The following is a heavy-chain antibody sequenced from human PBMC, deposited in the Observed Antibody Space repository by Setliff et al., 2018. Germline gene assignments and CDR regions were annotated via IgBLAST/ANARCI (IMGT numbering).Heavy chain of an antibody. CDR1: GGTFRSYG. CDR2: TIPSFGST. Sequence: AVKVSCKASGGTFRSYGISWVRQAPGQGLEWMGGTIPSFGSTNYAQKFQDRVTIITDESTSTAYMELSSLRTEDTAVYYCAREGVDTRSSTDYRYYMDVWGKGTTVTVSS. J-gene: IGHJ6*03. CDR3: AREGVDTRSSTDYRYYMDV. D-gene: IGHD5-18*01. V-gene: IGHV1-69*05.